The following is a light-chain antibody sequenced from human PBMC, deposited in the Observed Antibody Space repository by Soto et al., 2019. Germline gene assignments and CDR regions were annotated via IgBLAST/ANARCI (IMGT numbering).Light chain of an antibody. CDR1: QSVSSN. J-gene: IGKJ1*01. CDR2: GAS. V-gene: IGKV3-15*01. Sequence: EMVITQAPPTLSLSPGERATLSCRASQSVSSNLAWYQQNPGQAPRLLIYGASARATGIPARFSGSGSGTEFTLTISSLQSEDFAVYYCQHYNNLPLTFGQGTKVDIK. CDR3: QHYNNLPLT.